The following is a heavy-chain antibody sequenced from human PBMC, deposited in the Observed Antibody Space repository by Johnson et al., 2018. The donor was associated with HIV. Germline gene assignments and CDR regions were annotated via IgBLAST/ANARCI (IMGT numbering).Heavy chain of an antibody. CDR2: IYSGGST. D-gene: IGHD7-27*01. J-gene: IGHJ3*02. Sequence: VQLLESGGGLVQPGGSLRLSCAASGFTVSSNYMSWVRQAPGMGLEWVSIIYSGGSTYYADSVKGRFTISRDNSKNTLYLQMNSLRAEDTAVYYCAREENWGSEAGAFDIWGQGTMVTVSS. V-gene: IGHV3-66*01. CDR1: GFTVSSNY. CDR3: AREENWGSEAGAFDI.